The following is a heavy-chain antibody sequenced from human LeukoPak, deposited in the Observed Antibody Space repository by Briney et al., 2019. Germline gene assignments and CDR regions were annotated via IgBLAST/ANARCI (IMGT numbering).Heavy chain of an antibody. D-gene: IGHD1-26*01. J-gene: IGHJ4*02. CDR3: AKNSGSYSDYFDY. CDR1: GFTFISYG. CDR2: IWYDGSNT. V-gene: IGHV3-33*06. Sequence: GSLRLSCAATGFTFISYGMHGVRQAPGKGLEGVAVIWYDGSNTYYADSVKGRFTISRDNSKNTLYLQMNSLRAEDTAVYYCAKNSGSYSDYFDYWGQGTLVTVSS.